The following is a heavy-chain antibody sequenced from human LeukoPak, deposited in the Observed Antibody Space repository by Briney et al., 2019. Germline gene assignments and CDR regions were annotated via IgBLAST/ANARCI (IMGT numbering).Heavy chain of an antibody. J-gene: IGHJ3*02. CDR3: ARKYSDYYGPGSYYGAFDI. V-gene: IGHV3-23*01. CDR2: ISGSSDST. Sequence: GGSLRLSCAASGFTFSSYAMSWVRQAPGKGLEWVSGISGSSDSTYYADSVKGRFTISRDNSKNTLYLQMNSLRAEDTAVYYCARKYSDYYGPGSYYGAFDIWGQGTMVTVSS. D-gene: IGHD3-10*01. CDR1: GFTFSSYA.